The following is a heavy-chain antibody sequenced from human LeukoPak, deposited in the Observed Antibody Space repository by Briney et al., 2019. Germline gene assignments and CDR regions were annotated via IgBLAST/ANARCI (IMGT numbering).Heavy chain of an antibody. CDR1: GGSISRYY. CDR2: IYYSGST. D-gene: IGHD2-2*01. Sequence: SETLSLTCTVSGGSISRYYWRWIRQPPGKGLEWIGYIYYSGSTNYNPSLKSRVTISVDTSKNQFSLKLSSVTAADTAVYYCARNYCSSTSCYGLYYYYDMDVWGQGTTVTVSS. V-gene: IGHV4-59*01. J-gene: IGHJ6*02. CDR3: ARNYCSSTSCYGLYYYYDMDV.